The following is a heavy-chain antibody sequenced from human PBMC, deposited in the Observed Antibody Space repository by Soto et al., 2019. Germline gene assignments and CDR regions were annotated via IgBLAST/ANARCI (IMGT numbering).Heavy chain of an antibody. D-gene: IGHD2-21*01. CDR2: IHHSGST. CDR3: GKIPSP. Sequence: QLQLQESGSGLLKPSQTLSLTCAVSGGSISSGGYSWSWIRQPPGKGLEWIVYIHHSGSTYYNQSLKSRVTIAVDRSKNQFALKLRSVTAAEKAVYYCGKIPSPWGQGTLVTVSS. CDR1: GGSISSGGYS. J-gene: IGHJ5*02. V-gene: IGHV4-30-2*01.